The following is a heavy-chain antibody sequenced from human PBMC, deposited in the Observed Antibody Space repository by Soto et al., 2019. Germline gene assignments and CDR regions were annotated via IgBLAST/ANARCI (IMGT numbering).Heavy chain of an antibody. D-gene: IGHD2-21*02. Sequence: EVQLVESGGGLVKPGGSLRLSCAASGFTFSNAWMNWVRQTPGKGLEWVGRIKRKTDGGTTDYAAPVKGRFTISRDDSKSTLYLQMNSVKTEDTAVYYCTTERGINCGGDCGGDYWGQGTLVTVSS. V-gene: IGHV3-15*07. CDR3: TTERGINCGGDCGGDY. J-gene: IGHJ4*02. CDR2: IKRKTDGGTT. CDR1: GFTFSNAW.